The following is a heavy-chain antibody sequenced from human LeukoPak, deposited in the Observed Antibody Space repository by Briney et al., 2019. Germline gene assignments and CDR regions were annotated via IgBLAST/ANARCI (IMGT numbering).Heavy chain of an antibody. D-gene: IGHD6-19*01. CDR3: AKDRSSGWYGPFDY. CDR1: GFTFDDYA. Sequence: PGGSLRLSCAASGFTFDDYAMHWVRQAPGKGLEWVSGISWNSGSIGNADSVKGRFTISRDNAKNSLYLQMNSLRAEDMALYYCAKDRSSGWYGPFDYWGQGTLVTVSS. CDR2: ISWNSGSI. J-gene: IGHJ4*02. V-gene: IGHV3-9*03.